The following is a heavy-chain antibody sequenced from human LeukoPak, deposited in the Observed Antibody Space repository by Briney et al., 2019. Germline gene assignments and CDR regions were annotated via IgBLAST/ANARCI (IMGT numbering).Heavy chain of an antibody. Sequence: GGSLRLSCAASGFTFSSYGMHWVRQAPGKGLEWVAFISYDGTNKYYADSVKGRFTISRDNSKNTLYLQMNSLRAEDTAVYFCARNGDMLTDYYVHEYDYWGQGTLVTVSS. V-gene: IGHV3-30*03. CDR2: ISYDGTNK. CDR3: ARNGDMLTDYYVHEYDY. D-gene: IGHD3-9*01. CDR1: GFTFSSYG. J-gene: IGHJ4*02.